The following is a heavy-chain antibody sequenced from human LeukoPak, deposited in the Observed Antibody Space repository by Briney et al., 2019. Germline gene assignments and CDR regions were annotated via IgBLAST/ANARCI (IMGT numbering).Heavy chain of an antibody. CDR1: RFTFSSYS. CDR2: ISSSSTI. V-gene: IGHV3-48*01. Sequence: GGSLRLSCAASRFTFSSYSMNWVRQAPGKGLEWVSYISSSSTIYYADSVKGRFTISRDNAKNSLYLQMNSLRAEDTAVYYCAREGPYYYYYMDVWGKGTTVTISS. J-gene: IGHJ6*03. CDR3: AREGPYYYYYMDV.